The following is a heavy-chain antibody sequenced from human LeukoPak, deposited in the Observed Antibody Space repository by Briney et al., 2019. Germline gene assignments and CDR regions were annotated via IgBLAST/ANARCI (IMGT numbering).Heavy chain of an antibody. V-gene: IGHV3-53*01. J-gene: IGHJ4*02. D-gene: IGHD6-13*01. CDR3: ARAGAAAGTFDY. CDR2: IYSGGST. CDR1: GFTVSSNY. Sequence: GGSLTLSCAASGFTVSSNYMSWVRQAPGKGLEWVSVIYSGGSTYYADPVKGRFTISRDNSKNTLYLQLNSLRAEDTAVYYCARAGAAAGTFDYWGQGTLVTVSS.